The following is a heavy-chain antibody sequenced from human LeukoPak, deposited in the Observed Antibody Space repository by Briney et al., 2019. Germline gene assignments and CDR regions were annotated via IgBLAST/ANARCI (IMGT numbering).Heavy chain of an antibody. J-gene: IGHJ3*02. V-gene: IGHV3-53*04. D-gene: IGHD2-2*01. CDR2: IYTGGSI. CDR3: ARERGYCSSTSCYPGAFDM. Sequence: PGGSLRLSCAASGFSVSNNYMSWVRQGPGKGLEWVSVIYTGGSIYYADSVKGRFTISRHNSENTLSLQMNSLRAEDTAVYYCARERGYCSSTSCYPGAFDMWGQGTMVTVSS. CDR1: GFSVSNNY.